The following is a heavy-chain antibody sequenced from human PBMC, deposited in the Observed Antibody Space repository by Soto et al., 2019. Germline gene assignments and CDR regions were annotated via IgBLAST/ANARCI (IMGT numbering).Heavy chain of an antibody. CDR2: INAANGDT. J-gene: IGHJ5*02. D-gene: IGHD6-13*01. V-gene: IGHV1-3*01. CDR1: GYTFASYG. Sequence: ASVKVSYKASGYTFASYGIHWVRQAPGQRLEWMGWINAANGDTKYSPKFQGRVTITRDTSASTAYMELSSLRSEDTAVYYCVRRHVSATGIDWFDPWGQGTLVTVSS. CDR3: VRRHVSATGIDWFDP.